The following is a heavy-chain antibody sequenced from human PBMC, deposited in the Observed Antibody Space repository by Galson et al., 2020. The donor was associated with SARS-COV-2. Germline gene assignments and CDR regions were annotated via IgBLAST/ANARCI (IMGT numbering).Heavy chain of an antibody. CDR3: ARGAGYCSGDDCYHDAFDI. CDR2: IRWNGDST. D-gene: IGHD2-15*01. V-gene: IGHV3-20*04. J-gene: IGHJ3*02. CDR1: GFSFHNYG. Sequence: GGSLRLSCAASGFSFHNYGMTWVRQVPGKGLEWVSSIRWNGDSTAYADSVKGRFTISRDNAQNSMYLQINSLRVEDTALYFCARGAGYCSGDDCYHDAFDIWGQGAVVTVSS.